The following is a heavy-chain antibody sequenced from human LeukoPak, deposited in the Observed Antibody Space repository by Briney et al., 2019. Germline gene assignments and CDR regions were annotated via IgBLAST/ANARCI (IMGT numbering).Heavy chain of an antibody. CDR2: ISSSGSTI. CDR3: AKDSYYYGSGSSFFDY. Sequence: PGGSLRLSCAASGFTFSDYYMSWIRQAPGKGLEWVSYISSSGSTIYYADSVKGRFTISRDNAKNSLYLQMNSLRAEDTALYYCAKDSYYYGSGSSFFDYWGQGTLVTVSS. V-gene: IGHV3-11*01. CDR1: GFTFSDYY. D-gene: IGHD3-10*01. J-gene: IGHJ4*02.